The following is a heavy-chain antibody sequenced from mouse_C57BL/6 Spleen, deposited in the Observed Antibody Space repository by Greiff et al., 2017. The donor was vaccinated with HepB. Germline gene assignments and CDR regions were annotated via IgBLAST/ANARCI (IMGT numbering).Heavy chain of an antibody. CDR3: AREDLDYGSRENAMDY. CDR2: ISYDGSN. V-gene: IGHV3-6*01. Sequence: EVQLQESGPGLVKPSQSLSLTCSVTGYSITSGYYWNWIRQFPGNKLEWMGYISYDGSNNYNPSLKNRISITRDTSKNQFFLKLNSVTTEDTATYYCAREDLDYGSRENAMDYWGQGTSVTVSS. J-gene: IGHJ4*01. D-gene: IGHD1-1*01. CDR1: GYSITSGYY.